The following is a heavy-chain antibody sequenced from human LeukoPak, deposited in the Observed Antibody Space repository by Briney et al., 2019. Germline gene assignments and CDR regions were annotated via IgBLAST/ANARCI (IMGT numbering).Heavy chain of an antibody. V-gene: IGHV1-8*01. CDR1: RYTFTSYD. CDR3: ARAPAGVPAASHRINWFDP. Sequence: ASVTVSCKASRYTFTSYDINWVRQAPGEGLEGMGWMNPNSGNTVYAQTFQGRVTMTRNTSISTAYMELSSLRSEDTAVYYCARAPAGVPAASHRINWFDPWGQGTLVTVSA. J-gene: IGHJ5*02. D-gene: IGHD2-2*01. CDR2: MNPNSGNT.